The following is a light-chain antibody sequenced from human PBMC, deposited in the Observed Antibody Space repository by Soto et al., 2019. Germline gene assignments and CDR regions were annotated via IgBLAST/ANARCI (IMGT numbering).Light chain of an antibody. CDR3: QQRSNWPT. V-gene: IGKV3-11*01. J-gene: IGKJ5*01. CDR1: QSVSSY. Sequence: EIVLTQSPATLSLSPGERATLSCRASQSVSSYLAWYQQKPGQAPRLLIYDASNRATGIPARFSGSGYGKDFSLTISSLESEDFAIYYCQQRSNWPTFGQGTRLEIK. CDR2: DAS.